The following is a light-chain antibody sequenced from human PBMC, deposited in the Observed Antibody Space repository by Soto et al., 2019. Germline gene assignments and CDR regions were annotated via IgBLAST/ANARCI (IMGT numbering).Light chain of an antibody. J-gene: IGKJ2*01. Sequence: EIVLTRSPGTLSLSPGERATLSCRASRSFASSYLGWYQQKPGQAPRLLLYAASKRATGIPDRFSGSGSGTDFILTINRLEPEDSAVYYCQQYGSSPPYTFGQGTKVEI. V-gene: IGKV3-20*01. CDR3: QQYGSSPPYT. CDR1: RSFASSY. CDR2: AAS.